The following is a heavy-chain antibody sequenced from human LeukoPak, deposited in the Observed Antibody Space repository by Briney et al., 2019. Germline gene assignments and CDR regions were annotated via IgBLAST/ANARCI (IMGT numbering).Heavy chain of an antibody. CDR1: GFTFSSHS. Sequence: GGSLRLSCAASGFTFSSHSMNWVRQAPGKVLEWVSSISSSSSYIYYADSVKGRFTISRDNAKNSLYLQMNSLRAEDTAVYYCASLRERVVVDVWGQGTLVTVSS. J-gene: IGHJ4*02. V-gene: IGHV3-21*01. D-gene: IGHD3-22*01. CDR2: ISSSSSYI. CDR3: ASLRERVVVDV.